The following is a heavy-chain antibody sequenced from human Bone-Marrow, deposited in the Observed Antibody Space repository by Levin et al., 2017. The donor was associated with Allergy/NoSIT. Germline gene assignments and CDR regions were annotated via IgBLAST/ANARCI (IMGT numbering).Heavy chain of an antibody. CDR2: ITSSTSYT. J-gene: IGHJ4*02. D-gene: IGHD3-16*01. CDR1: GFTFNTYS. V-gene: IGHV3-21*01. CDR3: ARDLRSVAATG. Sequence: GESLKISCAASGFTFNTYSMTWVRQAPGRGLEWVSSITSSTSYTFYADSVKGRFTISRDNAKNSLFLEMNSLRVDDTAVYFCARDLRSVAATGWGRGTVVTVSS.